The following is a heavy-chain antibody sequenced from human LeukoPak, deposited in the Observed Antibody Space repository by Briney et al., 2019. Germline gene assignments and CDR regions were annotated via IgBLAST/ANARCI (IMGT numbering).Heavy chain of an antibody. D-gene: IGHD3-10*01. CDR2: INHSGST. CDR3: ARGLWQALVDY. Sequence: PSETLSLTCAVYGGSFSGYYWSWIRQPPGKGLEWIGEINHSGSTNYNPSLKSRVTISVDTSKNQLSLKLSSVTAADTAVYYCARGLWQALVDYWGQGTLVTVSS. J-gene: IGHJ4*02. CDR1: GGSFSGYY. V-gene: IGHV4-34*01.